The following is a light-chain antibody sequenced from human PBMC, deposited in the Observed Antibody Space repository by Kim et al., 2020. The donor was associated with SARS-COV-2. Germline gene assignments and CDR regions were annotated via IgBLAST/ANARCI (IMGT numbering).Light chain of an antibody. CDR1: KLGNKY. CDR2: QDS. J-gene: IGLJ2*01. V-gene: IGLV3-1*01. Sequence: VPPGQTASITCSGDKLGNKYACWYQQKPGQSPVLVIYQDSKRPSGIPERFSGSNSGNTATLTISGTQAMDEADYYCQAWDSSTVVFGGGTQLTVL. CDR3: QAWDSSTVV.